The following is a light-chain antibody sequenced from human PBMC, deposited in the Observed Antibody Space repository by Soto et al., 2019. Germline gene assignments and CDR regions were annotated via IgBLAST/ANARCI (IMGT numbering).Light chain of an antibody. V-gene: IGKV3-11*01. J-gene: IGKJ1*01. Sequence: EIVLTQSPATLSLSPGERATLSCRASQSVSSYLAWYQQKPGQAPRLLIYDASNRATGIPARFSGSGSGTAFTLTISSLEPEDFAVYYWQERSNWLWTFGQGTKVESK. CDR3: QERSNWLWT. CDR1: QSVSSY. CDR2: DAS.